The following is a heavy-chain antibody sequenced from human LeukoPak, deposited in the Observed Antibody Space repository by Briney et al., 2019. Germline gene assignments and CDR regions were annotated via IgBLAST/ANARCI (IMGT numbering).Heavy chain of an antibody. D-gene: IGHD2-2*01. CDR1: GFTFTNYA. Sequence: RGSLRLSCAASGFTFTNYAMSWVRQAPGKGLEWVSVISGSGFSTYYADSLKGRFTISRDNSKNTLYLQMNSLRAEDTALYYCANGPDCSSTSCYWSYFDYWGRGTLVTVSS. J-gene: IGHJ4*02. CDR3: ANGPDCSSTSCYWSYFDY. CDR2: ISGSGFST. V-gene: IGHV3-23*01.